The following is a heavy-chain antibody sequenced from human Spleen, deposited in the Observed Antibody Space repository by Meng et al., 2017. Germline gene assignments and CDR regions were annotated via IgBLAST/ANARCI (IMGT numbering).Heavy chain of an antibody. J-gene: IGHJ4*02. CDR3: ARGSMTGAGDFEY. D-gene: IGHD6-13*01. CDR2: VYHSGNT. V-gene: IGHV4-4*02. CDR1: GDSISSSYW. Sequence: VPLRGSGPGLVKPSGTLSLTCAVSGDSISSSYWWSWVRQPPGKGLEWIGEVYHSGNTNSNPSLKSRVTMSVDKSKNQFSLQLTSVTAADTGFYYCARGSMTGAGDFEYWGQGILVTVSS.